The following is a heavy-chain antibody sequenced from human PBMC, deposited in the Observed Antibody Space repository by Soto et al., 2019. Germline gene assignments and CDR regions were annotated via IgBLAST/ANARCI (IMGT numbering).Heavy chain of an antibody. J-gene: IGHJ3*02. D-gene: IGHD6-19*01. CDR2: INNDGSTT. Sequence: EVQLVESGGGLVQSGGSLRLSCAASGFTFSSCWMHWVRQVPGKGLVWVSRINNDGSTTTYADSVKGRFTISRDNAKNTLFLQMNSLRAEDTALYYCAALRDVGWALDAFDIWGQGTMVTFSS. CDR3: AALRDVGWALDAFDI. CDR1: GFTFSSCW. V-gene: IGHV3-74*01.